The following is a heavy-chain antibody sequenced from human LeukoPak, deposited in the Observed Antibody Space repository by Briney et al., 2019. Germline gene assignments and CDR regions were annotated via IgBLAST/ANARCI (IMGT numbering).Heavy chain of an antibody. V-gene: IGHV3-23*01. CDR3: AKGTYYDSGASAY. Sequence: RGSLRLSCVASRFTFSSFAMSWVRQSPGKGLEWVSTLTGDGGRAYYADSVKGRFTISRDNSNNTLFLHMHSLRGDNTAVYYCAKGTYYDSGASAYWGQGTLVVVSS. CDR2: LTGDGGRA. D-gene: IGHD3-22*01. J-gene: IGHJ4*02. CDR1: RFTFSSFA.